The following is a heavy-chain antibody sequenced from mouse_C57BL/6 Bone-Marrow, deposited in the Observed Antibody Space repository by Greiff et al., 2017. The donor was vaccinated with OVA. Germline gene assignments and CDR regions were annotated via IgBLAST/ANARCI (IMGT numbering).Heavy chain of an antibody. CDR2: ISDGGSYT. CDR3: ARDRITTVVLDY. J-gene: IGHJ2*01. CDR1: GFTFSSYA. Sequence: DVMLVESGGGLVKPGGSLKLSCAASGFTFSSYAMSWVRQTPEKRLEWVATISDGGSYTYYPDNVKGRFTISRDNAKNNLYLQMSHLKSEDTAMYYCARDRITTVVLDYWGQGTTLTVSS. D-gene: IGHD1-1*01. V-gene: IGHV5-4*01.